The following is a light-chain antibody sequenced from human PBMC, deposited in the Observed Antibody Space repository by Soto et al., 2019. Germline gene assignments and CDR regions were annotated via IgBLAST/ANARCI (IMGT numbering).Light chain of an antibody. V-gene: IGLV1-40*01. Sequence: QSVLTRPPSVSGAPGQRVTISCTGSSSNIGAGYDVHWYQQLPGTAPKLLIYGNSNRPSGVPDRFSGSKSGTSASLAITGLQAEDEADYYCQSYDSSLSVVGVFGGGTQLTVL. CDR3: QSYDSSLSVVGV. CDR1: SSNIGAGYD. CDR2: GNS. J-gene: IGLJ2*01.